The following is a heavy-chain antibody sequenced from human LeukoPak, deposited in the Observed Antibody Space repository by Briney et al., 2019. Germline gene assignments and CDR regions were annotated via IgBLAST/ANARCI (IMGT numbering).Heavy chain of an antibody. CDR3: ARDLRVRDPGFDP. CDR2: ISSSSGYI. D-gene: IGHD3-10*01. Sequence: GGSLRLSCAASGFTFSSYSMNWVRQAPGKGLEWVSSISSSSGYIYYADSVKGRFTISRDNAKNSLYLQMNSLRAEDTAVYYCARDLRVRDPGFDPWGQGTLVTVSS. CDR1: GFTFSSYS. V-gene: IGHV3-21*01. J-gene: IGHJ5*02.